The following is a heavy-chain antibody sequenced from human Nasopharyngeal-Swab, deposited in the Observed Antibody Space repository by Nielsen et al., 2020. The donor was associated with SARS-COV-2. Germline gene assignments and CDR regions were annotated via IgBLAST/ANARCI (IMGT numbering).Heavy chain of an antibody. V-gene: IGHV3-30-3*01. J-gene: IGHJ6*02. CDR3: ARGVEGHYGMDV. D-gene: IGHD5-24*01. Sequence: GGSLRLSCAASGFTFRDFAIHWVRQAPGKGLEWVAVISYDGSNQFYADSVRGRFTISRDNSKNKVYLQMNSLRPEDTAVYYCARGVEGHYGMDVWGQGTTVTVSS. CDR1: GFTFRDFA. CDR2: ISYDGSNQ.